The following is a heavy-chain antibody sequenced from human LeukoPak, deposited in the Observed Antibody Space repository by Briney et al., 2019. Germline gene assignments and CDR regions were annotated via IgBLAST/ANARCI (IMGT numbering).Heavy chain of an antibody. CDR3: ARTFFTETWFDP. J-gene: IGHJ5*02. V-gene: IGHV4-59*01. D-gene: IGHD2/OR15-2a*01. CDR2: IYYSGSI. CDR1: GGSINSYY. Sequence: SESLSLTCSVSGGSINSYYWSWIRQPPGKGLEWIGYIYYSGSIKYNPSLKSRVTMSVDTSKNQFSLKLSSVTAADTAVYYCARTFFTETWFDPWGQGTLVTVSS.